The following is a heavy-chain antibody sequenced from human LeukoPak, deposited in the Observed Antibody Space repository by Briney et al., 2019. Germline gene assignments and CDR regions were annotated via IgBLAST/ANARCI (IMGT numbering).Heavy chain of an antibody. D-gene: IGHD1-26*01. CDR3: AREGPISGSYAAFDI. CDR1: GGSISSGSYY. CDR2: IYTSGST. J-gene: IGHJ3*02. Sequence: SQTLSPTCTVSGGSISSGSYYWSWIRQPVGKGLEWIGRIYTSGSTNYNPSLKSRVTISVDTSKNQFSLKLSSVTAADTAVYYCAREGPISGSYAAFDIWGQGTMVTVSS. V-gene: IGHV4-61*02.